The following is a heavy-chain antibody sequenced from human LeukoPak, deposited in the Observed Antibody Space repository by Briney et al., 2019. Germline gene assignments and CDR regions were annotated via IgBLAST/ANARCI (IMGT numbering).Heavy chain of an antibody. CDR2: ISSSSSYI. V-gene: IGHV3-21*01. CDR1: GFTFSSYS. D-gene: IGHD3-10*01. Sequence: GGSLRLSCAASGFTFSSYSMNWVRQAPGKGLEWVSSISSSSSYIYYADSVKGRFTISRDNAKNSPYLQMNSLRAEDTAVYYCARDASIGSGEFPDAFDIWGQGTMVTVSS. J-gene: IGHJ3*02. CDR3: ARDASIGSGEFPDAFDI.